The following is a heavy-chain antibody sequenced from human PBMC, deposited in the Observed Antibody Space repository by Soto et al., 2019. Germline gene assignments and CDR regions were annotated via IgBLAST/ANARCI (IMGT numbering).Heavy chain of an antibody. Sequence: ASVKVSCKASGYTFTSYYMHWVRQAPGQGLEWMGIINPSGGSTSYAQKFQGRVTMTRNTSISTAYMELSSLRSEDTAVYYCASYNQRGYYGMDVWGQGTTVTVSS. V-gene: IGHV1-46*03. CDR3: ASYNQRGYYGMDV. CDR2: INPSGGST. J-gene: IGHJ6*02. D-gene: IGHD1-20*01. CDR1: GYTFTSYY.